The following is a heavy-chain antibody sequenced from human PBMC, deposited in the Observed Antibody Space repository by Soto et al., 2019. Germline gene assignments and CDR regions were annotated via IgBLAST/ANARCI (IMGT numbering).Heavy chain of an antibody. V-gene: IGHV4-59*01. Sequence: QVQLQESGPGLVKPSETLSLTCTVSGGSISSYYWSWIRQPPGKGLEWIGYIYYSGSTNYNPSLKSRVTISVDTSKNQFSLKLSSVTAADTAVYYCARGDYGDYAYHYWGHGTLVTVSS. J-gene: IGHJ4*01. D-gene: IGHD4-17*01. CDR2: IYYSGST. CDR1: GGSISSYY. CDR3: ARGDYGDYAYHY.